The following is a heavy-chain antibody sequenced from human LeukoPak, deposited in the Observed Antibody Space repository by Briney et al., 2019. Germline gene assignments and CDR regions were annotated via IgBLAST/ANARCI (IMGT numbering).Heavy chain of an antibody. CDR3: TTFYTRLTDY. D-gene: IGHD2/OR15-2a*01. CDR2: INQDGGEK. J-gene: IGHJ4*02. CDR1: GITFNTYW. Sequence: GGSLRLSCAASGITFNTYWISWVREAPGKGLEWLAPINQDGGEKYYVDSVKGRYTISRDNAKNSLSLQMNSLRAEDTAVYYCTTFYTRLTDYWGQGTLVTVSS. V-gene: IGHV3-7*05.